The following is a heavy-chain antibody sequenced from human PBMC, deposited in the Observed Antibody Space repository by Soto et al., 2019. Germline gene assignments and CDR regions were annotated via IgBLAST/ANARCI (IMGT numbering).Heavy chain of an antibody. D-gene: IGHD2-2*01. CDR3: ARGSGYVEAFAI. V-gene: IGHV4-31*02. J-gene: IGHJ3*02. Sequence: GLEWIGYIYHSGGTYYTPSLKSRVIISVDTSQSHFSLSLTSVTAADTAVYYCARGSGYVEAFAIWGQGTMVTVSS. CDR2: IYHSGGT.